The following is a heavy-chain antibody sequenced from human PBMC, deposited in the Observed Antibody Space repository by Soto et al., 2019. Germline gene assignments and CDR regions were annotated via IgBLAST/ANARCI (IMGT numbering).Heavy chain of an antibody. CDR2: IYYSGST. CDR1: GGSISSYY. D-gene: IGHD3-10*01. Sequence: SETLSLTCTVSGGSISSYYWSWIRQPPGKGLEWIGYIYYSGSTNYNPSLKSRVTISVDTSKNQFSLKLSSVTAADTAVYYCARVGSYYYYGMDVWGQGTTVTVSS. V-gene: IGHV4-59*01. J-gene: IGHJ6*02. CDR3: ARVGSYYYYGMDV.